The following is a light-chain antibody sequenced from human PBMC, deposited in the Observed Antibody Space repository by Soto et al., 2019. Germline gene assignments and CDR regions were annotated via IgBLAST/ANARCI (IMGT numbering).Light chain of an antibody. Sequence: XPASXXAXXXXXVAXTXXXXXSXSGYLNWYQQKPGKAPELLIYGASRLQSGVPSRFSGSGSGTDFTLTISSLQPEDFATFYCQQSYSFPRTFGGGTKVQIK. V-gene: IGKV1-39*01. CDR3: QQSYSFPRT. CDR1: XSXSGY. J-gene: IGKJ4*01. CDR2: GAS.